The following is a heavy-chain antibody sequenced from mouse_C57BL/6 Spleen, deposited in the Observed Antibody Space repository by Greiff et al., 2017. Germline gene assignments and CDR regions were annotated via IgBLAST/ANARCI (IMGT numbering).Heavy chain of an antibody. Sequence: VKLQQPGAELVKPGASVKLSCKASGYTFTSYWMHWVKQRPGQGLEWIGMIHPNSGSTNYKEKFKSKTTLTVDKSSSTAYMQLSSLTSEDSAVYYCAIFIVYCFDYWGQGTTLTVSS. J-gene: IGHJ2*01. CDR3: AIFIVYCFDY. V-gene: IGHV1-64*01. CDR1: GYTFTSYW. D-gene: IGHD1-1*01. CDR2: IHPNSGST.